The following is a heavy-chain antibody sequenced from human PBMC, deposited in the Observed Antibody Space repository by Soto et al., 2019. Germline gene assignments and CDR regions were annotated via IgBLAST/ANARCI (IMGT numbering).Heavy chain of an antibody. CDR3: ARARYYYGSGSLNPLRYYYGMDV. D-gene: IGHD3-10*01. Sequence: ASVKVSCKASGYTFTGYYMHWVRQAPGQGLEWMGWINPNSGCTNCAQKFQGWVTMTSDTSISTAQMELSRLRSEDTAVYYCARARYYYGSGSLNPLRYYYGMDVWGQGTTVTVSS. CDR2: INPNSGCT. V-gene: IGHV1-2*04. CDR1: GYTFTGYY. J-gene: IGHJ6*02.